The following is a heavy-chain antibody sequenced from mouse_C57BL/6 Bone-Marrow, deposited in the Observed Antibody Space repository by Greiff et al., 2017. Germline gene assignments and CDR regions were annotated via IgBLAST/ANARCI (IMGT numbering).Heavy chain of an antibody. CDR3: ARYGTGAMDY. Sequence: VQLQQPGAELVRPGSSVKLSCKASGYTFTSYWMDWVKQRPGQGLEWIGNIYPSDSETHYNQKFKDKATLTVDKSSSTAYRQLSSLTSADSAVYYCARYGTGAMDYWGQGTSVTVSS. V-gene: IGHV1-61*01. D-gene: IGHD1-1*01. CDR2: IYPSDSET. J-gene: IGHJ4*01. CDR1: GYTFTSYW.